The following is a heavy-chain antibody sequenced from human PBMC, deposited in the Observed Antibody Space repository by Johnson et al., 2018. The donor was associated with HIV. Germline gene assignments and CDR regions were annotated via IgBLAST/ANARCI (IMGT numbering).Heavy chain of an antibody. CDR2: IKQDESEK. D-gene: IGHD1-1*01. CDR3: ARDLDCGRQSGAFDI. V-gene: IGHV3-7*01. J-gene: IGHJ3*02. CDR1: GFTFSSSW. Sequence: VQLVESGGHLVQPGGSLRLSCAASGFTFSSSWMSWVRQAPGKGLEWVANIKQDESEKYYVDSVRGRFTISRDNSKNTLYLQMNSLRAEDTAVYYCARDLDCGRQSGAFDIWGQGTMVTVSS.